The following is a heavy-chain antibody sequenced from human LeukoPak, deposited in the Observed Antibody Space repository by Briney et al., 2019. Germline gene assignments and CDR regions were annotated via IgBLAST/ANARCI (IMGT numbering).Heavy chain of an antibody. Sequence: VASVKVSCKASGYTFTSYYMHWVRQAPGQGLEWMGIINPSGGSTSYAQKFQGRVTMTRDTSTSTVYMELSSLRSEDTAVYYCARDALGYYDSSGYYYNWFDPWGQGTLVTVSS. CDR3: ARDALGYYDSSGYYYNWFDP. D-gene: IGHD3-22*01. CDR1: GYTFTSYY. CDR2: INPSGGST. V-gene: IGHV1-46*01. J-gene: IGHJ5*02.